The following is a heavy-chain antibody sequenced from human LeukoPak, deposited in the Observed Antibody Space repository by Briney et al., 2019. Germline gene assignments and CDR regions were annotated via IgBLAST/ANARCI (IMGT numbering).Heavy chain of an antibody. V-gene: IGHV3-30*04. CDR2: ISEDGTNK. CDR3: VSGDFRF. D-gene: IGHD3-3*01. Sequence: GRSLRLSRAVSGFTFSRYTMHSVRQAPGKGLEWVTVISEDGTNKFYAESVKGRFTVSRDNSKNMLLLQMNSLRREDTAVYYCVSGDFRFWGQGTLVTVSS. CDR1: GFTFSRYT. J-gene: IGHJ4*02.